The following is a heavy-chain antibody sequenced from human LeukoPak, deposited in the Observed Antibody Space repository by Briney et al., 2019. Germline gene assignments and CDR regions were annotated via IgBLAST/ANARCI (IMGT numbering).Heavy chain of an antibody. CDR2: IRSKANSYAT. Sequence: PGGSLRLSCAASGFTFSGSAMHWVRQASGKGLEWVGRIRSKANSYATAYAASVRGRFTISRDDSKNTAYLQMNSLKTEDTAVYYCAREMANNWFDPWGQGTLVTVSS. D-gene: IGHD5-24*01. CDR3: AREMANNWFDP. J-gene: IGHJ5*02. V-gene: IGHV3-73*01. CDR1: GFTFSGSA.